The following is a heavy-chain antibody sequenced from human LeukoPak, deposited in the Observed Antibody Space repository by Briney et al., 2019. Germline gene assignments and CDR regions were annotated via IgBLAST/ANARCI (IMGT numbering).Heavy chain of an antibody. CDR3: ARVRIAAALDY. CDR1: GYTFTSYY. Sequence: ASVKVSCKASGYTFTSYYMHWVRQAPGQGLEWMGIINPSGGSTSYAQKFQGRATMTRDTSTSTVYMELSSLRSEDTAVYYCARVRIAAALDYWGQGTLVTVSS. J-gene: IGHJ4*02. V-gene: IGHV1-46*01. CDR2: INPSGGST. D-gene: IGHD6-13*01.